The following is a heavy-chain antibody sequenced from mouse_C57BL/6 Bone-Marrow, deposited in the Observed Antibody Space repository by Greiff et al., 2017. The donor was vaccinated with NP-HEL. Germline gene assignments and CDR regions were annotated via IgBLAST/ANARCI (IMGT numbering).Heavy chain of an antibody. D-gene: IGHD4-1*01. V-gene: IGHV5-4*01. CDR3: ARGNWYYFDY. J-gene: IGHJ2*01. CDR2: ISDGGSYT. Sequence: EVQLVESGGGLVKPGGSLKLSCAASGFTFSSYAMSWVRQTPEKRLEWVATISDGGSYTYYPDNVKGRFTISRDNAKNNLYLQMSHLKSEDTAMYYCARGNWYYFDYWGQGTTLTVSS. CDR1: GFTFSSYA.